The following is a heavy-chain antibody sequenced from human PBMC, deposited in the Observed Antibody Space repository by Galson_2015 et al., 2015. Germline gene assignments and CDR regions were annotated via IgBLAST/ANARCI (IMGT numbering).Heavy chain of an antibody. CDR2: ISSSRSKM. D-gene: IGHD1-1*01. Sequence: SLRLSCAASGFTFSSYGMHWVRQAPGKGLEWISYISSSRSKMHYADSVKGRFTISRDNAKNTLYVQMNSLRADDTAVYYCARGDDHHLLQNSFDVWGQGTLVTVSS. CDR1: GFTFSSYG. CDR3: ARGDDHHLLQNSFDV. J-gene: IGHJ3*01. V-gene: IGHV3-48*01.